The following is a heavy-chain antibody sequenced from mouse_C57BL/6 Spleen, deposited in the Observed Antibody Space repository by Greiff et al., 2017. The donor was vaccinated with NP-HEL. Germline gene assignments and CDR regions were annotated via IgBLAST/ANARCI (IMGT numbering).Heavy chain of an antibody. CDR2: IDPSDSYT. CDR1: GYTFTSYW. CDR3: AREATTVVATSYFDY. D-gene: IGHD1-1*01. J-gene: IGHJ2*01. V-gene: IGHV1-69*01. Sequence: QVQLQQPGAELVMPGASVKLSCKASGYTFTSYWMHWVKQRPGQGLEWIGEIDPSDSYTNYNQKFKGKSTLTVDKSSSTAYMQLSSLTSEDSAVYYCAREATTVVATSYFDYWGQGTTRTVSS.